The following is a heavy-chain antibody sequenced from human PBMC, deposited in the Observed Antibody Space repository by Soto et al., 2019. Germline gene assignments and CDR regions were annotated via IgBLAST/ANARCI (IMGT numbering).Heavy chain of an antibody. CDR2: IYYSGST. J-gene: IGHJ4*02. CDR1: GGSISSSSYY. D-gene: IGHD6-13*01. Sequence: QLQLQESCPGLVKPSETLSLTCTVSGGSISSSSYYWGWIRQPPGKGLEWIGSIYYSGSTYYNPSLKSRVTISVDTSKNQFSLKLSSVTAADTAVYYCARQPKQQLLQGYWGQGTLVTVSS. V-gene: IGHV4-39*01. CDR3: ARQPKQQLLQGY.